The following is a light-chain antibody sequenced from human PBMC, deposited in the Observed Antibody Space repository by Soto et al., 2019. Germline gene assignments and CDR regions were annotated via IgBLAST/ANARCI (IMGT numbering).Light chain of an antibody. J-gene: IGKJ5*01. CDR2: LGS. V-gene: IGKV2-28*01. Sequence: DIVMTQSPLSLPVTPGEPASISCRSSQSLLHSNGYNYLDWYLQKPGQSPKLLIYLGSNRASGVPDRFSGRGSGTEFTLKISRVEAEEFGVYYCMQALQTPITFGQGTRLEMK. CDR1: QSLLHSNGYNY. CDR3: MQALQTPIT.